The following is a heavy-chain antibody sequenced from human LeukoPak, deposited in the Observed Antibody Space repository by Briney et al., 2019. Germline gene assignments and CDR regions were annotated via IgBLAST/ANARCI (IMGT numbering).Heavy chain of an antibody. J-gene: IGHJ4*02. D-gene: IGHD4-17*01. CDR1: GFTFSSYA. CDR3: ARGPDYVYY. CDR2: ISYDGSNK. V-gene: IGHV3-30-3*01. Sequence: GGSLRLSCAASGFTFSSYAMHWVRRAPGKGLEWVAVISYDGSNKYYADSVKGRFTISRDNSKNTLYLQMNSLRAEDTAVYYCARGPDYVYYWGQGTLVTVSS.